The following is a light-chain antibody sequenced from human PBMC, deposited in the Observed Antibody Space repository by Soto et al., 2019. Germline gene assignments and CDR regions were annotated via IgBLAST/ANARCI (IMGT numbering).Light chain of an antibody. J-gene: IGKJ1*01. Sequence: EIVMTQSPATLSVSPGEKTTLSCRASQSVSSNLAWYQQKPGQAPRLLIYGASTRATGVAARFSGSGSGTKFTLTISILLFFFFAVYPCQQYKISPLTFGQVSK. V-gene: IGKV3-15*01. CDR3: QQYKISPLT. CDR1: QSVSSN. CDR2: GAS.